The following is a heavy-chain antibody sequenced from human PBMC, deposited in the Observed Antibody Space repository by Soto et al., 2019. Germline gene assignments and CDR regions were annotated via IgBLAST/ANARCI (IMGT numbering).Heavy chain of an antibody. CDR3: ARFGGPGLSHNWFDS. V-gene: IGHV5-51*01. CDR2: FYPDDSDS. J-gene: IGHJ5*02. CDR1: GYRFTDYW. Sequence: GESLKISCQVPGYRFTDYWIGWVRQMPGKGLEWMGIFYPDDSDSRYNPSFQGHVTFSADKSITTAYLQWSSLKASDSAMYYCARFGGPGLSHNWFDSWGQGTLVTVSS. D-gene: IGHD3-3*01.